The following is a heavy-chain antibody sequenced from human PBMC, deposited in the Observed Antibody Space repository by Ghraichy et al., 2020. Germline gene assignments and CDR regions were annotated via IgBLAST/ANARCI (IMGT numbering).Heavy chain of an antibody. D-gene: IGHD5-24*01. Sequence: GGTLRLSCAASGFTFSIYWMLWVRQAPGKGLVWVSRIKSDGSDINYADSVKGRFTISRDNAKNTLYLQMNSLRAEDTAVYYCARGGDGYNIDHWGQGTLVTVSS. CDR1: GFTFSIYW. V-gene: IGHV3-74*01. J-gene: IGHJ4*02. CDR3: ARGGDGYNIDH. CDR2: IKSDGSDI.